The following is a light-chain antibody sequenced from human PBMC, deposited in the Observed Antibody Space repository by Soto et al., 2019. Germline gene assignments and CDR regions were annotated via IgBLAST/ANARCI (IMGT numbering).Light chain of an antibody. CDR2: SAS. CDR3: QQYAGSPRT. J-gene: IGKJ1*01. V-gene: IGKV3-20*01. CDR1: QNLGTLY. Sequence: EIVLTQSLGTLSLSPGERGTLSCRASQNLGTLYLAWFQQKSGQAPRLLIYSASRRATGIPDRFTGSGSGTDFTLTINRVEPEDFAVYFCQQYAGSPRTFGQGTKVDI.